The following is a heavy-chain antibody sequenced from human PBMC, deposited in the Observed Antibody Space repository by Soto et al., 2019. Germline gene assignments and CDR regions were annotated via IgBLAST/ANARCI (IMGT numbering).Heavy chain of an antibody. V-gene: IGHV4-31*03. CDR1: GDSISSGDYY. D-gene: IGHD2-15*01. CDR2: MYDSGNT. Sequence: QVQLQESGPGLVKPSQTLSLTCTVSGDSISSGDYYWNWIRQLPGRGLEWIGYMYDSGNTYYDPSLESRVVISVDTSKNQFTLELTSVTAADTAVYYCARALRWPTGAVDYWGQGTPVNVSS. J-gene: IGHJ4*02. CDR3: ARALRWPTGAVDY.